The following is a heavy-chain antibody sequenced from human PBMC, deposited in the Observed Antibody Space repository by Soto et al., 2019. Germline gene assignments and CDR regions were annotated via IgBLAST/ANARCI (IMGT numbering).Heavy chain of an antibody. Sequence: PGGSLRLSCAASGFTFSDHYMSWIRQAPGKGLEWVSYISSSSSYTNYADSVKGRFTISRDNAKNSLYLQMNSLRAEDTAVYYSARDQTPGVLFFDYWGQGTLVTVSS. CDR2: ISSSSSYT. J-gene: IGHJ4*02. V-gene: IGHV3-11*06. CDR1: GFTFSDHY. CDR3: ARDQTPGVLFFDY. D-gene: IGHD2-15*01.